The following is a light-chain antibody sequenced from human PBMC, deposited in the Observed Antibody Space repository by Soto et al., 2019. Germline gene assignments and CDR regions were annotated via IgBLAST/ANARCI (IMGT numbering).Light chain of an antibody. CDR3: SSYTSSSPDV. J-gene: IGLJ1*01. CDR1: SSDVGGYDY. V-gene: IGLV2-8*01. Sequence: QSALTQPPSASGSPGQSVTISCTGTSSDVGGYDYVSWYQQYPGKTPKLMIFEVTKRPSGVPDRFSGSKSGNTASLTVSGLQAEDEADYYCSSYTSSSPDVFGTGTQLTVL. CDR2: EVT.